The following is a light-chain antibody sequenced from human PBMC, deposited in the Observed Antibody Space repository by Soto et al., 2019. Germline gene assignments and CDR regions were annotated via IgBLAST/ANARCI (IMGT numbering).Light chain of an antibody. CDR2: GAS. CDR3: QQRSNWPPLT. Sequence: EIVMTQSPATLSVSPGERATLSCRAIQSVSSSYLAWYQQKPGQAPRLLIFGASSRATGIPDRFSGSGSGTEFTLTISSLEPEDFGVYYCQQRSNWPPLTFGGGTKVDIK. V-gene: IGKV3D-20*02. CDR1: QSVSSSY. J-gene: IGKJ4*01.